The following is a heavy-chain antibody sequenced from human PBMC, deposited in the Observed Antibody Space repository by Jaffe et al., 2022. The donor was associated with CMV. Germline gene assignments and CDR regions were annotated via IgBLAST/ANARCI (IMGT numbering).Heavy chain of an antibody. Sequence: QVQLQQWGAGLLKPSETLSLTCAVYGGSFSGYYWSWIRQPPGKGLEWIGEINHSGSTNYNPSLKSRVTISVDTSKNQFSLKLSSVTAADTAVYYCARGQDDVVVVPAAMRVLRYYYYYMDVWGKGTTVTVSS. V-gene: IGHV4-34*01. CDR1: GGSFSGYY. D-gene: IGHD2-2*01. J-gene: IGHJ6*03. CDR3: ARGQDDVVVVPAAMRVLRYYYYYMDV. CDR2: INHSGST.